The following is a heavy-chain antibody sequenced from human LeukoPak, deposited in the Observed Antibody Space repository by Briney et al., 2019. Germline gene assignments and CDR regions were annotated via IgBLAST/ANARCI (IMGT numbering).Heavy chain of an antibody. CDR1: GFTFSSYA. J-gene: IGHJ4*02. CDR3: AKRTYYDFWSGYSDS. V-gene: IGHV3-23*01. Sequence: GGSLRLSCAASGFTFSSYAMSWVRQAPGKGLEWVSAISGSGGSTYYADSVKGRFTISRDNSKNTLYLQMNSLRAEDTAVYYCAKRTYYDFWSGYSDSWGQGTLVTVSS. D-gene: IGHD3-3*01. CDR2: ISGSGGST.